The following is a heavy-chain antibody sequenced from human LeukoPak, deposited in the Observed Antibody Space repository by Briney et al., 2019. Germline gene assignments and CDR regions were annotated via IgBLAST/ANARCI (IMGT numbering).Heavy chain of an antibody. V-gene: IGHV3-48*02. CDR3: ARYGSGTSYITNYFDY. CDR1: GFTFSSYS. CDR2: ISSSSSTI. D-gene: IGHD3-10*01. Sequence: GGSLRLSCAASGFTFSSYSMNWARQAPGKGLEWVSYISSSSSTIYYADSVKGRFTISRDNAKNSLYLQMKSLRDEDTAVYYCARYGSGTSYITNYFDYWGQGTLVTVSS. J-gene: IGHJ4*02.